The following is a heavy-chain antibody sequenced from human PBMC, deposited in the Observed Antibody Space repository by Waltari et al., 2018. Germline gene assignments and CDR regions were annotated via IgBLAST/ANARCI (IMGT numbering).Heavy chain of an antibody. CDR3: ARGEDIIGTILLGDY. D-gene: IGHD1-7*01. J-gene: IGHJ4*02. V-gene: IGHV3-33*01. CDR2: IWYDGSNK. Sequence: QVQLVESGGGVVQPGTSLRLSCAASGFTFSSYGMHWVRQSPGKGMEGVGLIWYDGSNKYDADSVKGRFTISRDNSKNTRFLQMNSLRAEDTAVYYCARGEDIIGTILLGDYWGQGTLVTVSS. CDR1: GFTFSSYG.